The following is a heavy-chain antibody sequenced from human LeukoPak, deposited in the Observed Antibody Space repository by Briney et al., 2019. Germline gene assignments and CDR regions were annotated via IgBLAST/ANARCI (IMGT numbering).Heavy chain of an antibody. CDR3: ARGGVLLGIDY. V-gene: IGHV1-46*01. CDR2: INPSGGST. CDR1: GYTFTGYY. D-gene: IGHD2-8*02. Sequence: ASVKVSCKASGYTFTGYYMHWVRQAPGQGLEWTGIINPSGGSTSYAQKFQGRVTMTRDMSTSTVYMELSSLRSEDTAVYYCARGGVLLGIDYWGQGTLVTVSS. J-gene: IGHJ4*02.